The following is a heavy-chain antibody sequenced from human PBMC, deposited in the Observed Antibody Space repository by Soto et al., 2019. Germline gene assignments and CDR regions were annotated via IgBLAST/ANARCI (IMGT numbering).Heavy chain of an antibody. CDR1: GYTFTSYD. J-gene: IGHJ4*02. CDR3: ARGGYCSGGSCFTEDY. CDR2: MNPNSGNT. Sequence: QVQLVQSGAEVKKPGASVKVSCKASGYTFTSYDINWVRQATEQGLEWMGWMNPNSGNTGYAQKFQGRVTMTRNTSISTAYMELSSLRSEDTAVYYCARGGYCSGGSCFTEDYWGQGTLVTVSS. V-gene: IGHV1-8*01. D-gene: IGHD2-15*01.